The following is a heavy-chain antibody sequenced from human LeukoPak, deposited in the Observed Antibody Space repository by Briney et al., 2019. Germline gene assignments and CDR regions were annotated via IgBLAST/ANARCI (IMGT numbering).Heavy chain of an antibody. CDR1: GYTFPSYG. V-gene: IGHV1-18*01. CDR3: ARPYYDSSAPPYDY. CDR2: SSAYNGTT. D-gene: IGHD3-22*01. J-gene: IGHJ4*02. Sequence: ASVKVSCKASGYTFPSYGISWVRQAPGQGLEWMGWSSAYNGTTNYAQKLQGRDTMTTDTSTSTAYMELRRLRSDDTAVYYCARPYYDSSAPPYDYWGQGTLVTVSS.